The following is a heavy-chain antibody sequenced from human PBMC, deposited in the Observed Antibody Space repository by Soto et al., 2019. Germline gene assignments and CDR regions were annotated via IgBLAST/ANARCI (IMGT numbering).Heavy chain of an antibody. CDR2: ISAYNGNT. Sequence: ASVKVSCKASGYTFTSYGISWVRQAPGQGLEWMGWISAYNGNTNYAQKLQGRVTMTTDTSTSTAYMELRSLRSDDTAVYYCARDTLQGRFYYYGMDVWGQGTTVTVSS. CDR1: GYTFTSYG. J-gene: IGHJ6*02. CDR3: ARDTLQGRFYYYGMDV. D-gene: IGHD4-4*01. V-gene: IGHV1-18*01.